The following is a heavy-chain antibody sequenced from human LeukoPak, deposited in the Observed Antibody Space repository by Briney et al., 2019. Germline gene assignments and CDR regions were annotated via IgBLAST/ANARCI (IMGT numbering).Heavy chain of an antibody. CDR3: ARDPTTVTKGLDI. D-gene: IGHD4-17*01. Sequence: SETLSLTCTVSGGSISSYYWSWIRQPPGKGLEWIGYISYIGSTNYNPSLKSRVTISVDTSKNQFSLKLSSVTAADAAVYFCARDPTTVTKGLDIWGQGTMVTVSS. V-gene: IGHV4-59*01. CDR1: GGSISSYY. J-gene: IGHJ3*02. CDR2: ISYIGST.